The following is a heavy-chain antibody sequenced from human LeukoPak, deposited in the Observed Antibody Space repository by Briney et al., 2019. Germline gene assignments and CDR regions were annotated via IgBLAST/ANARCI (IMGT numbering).Heavy chain of an antibody. CDR3: ARGWDIVVVPAAIGY. D-gene: IGHD2-2*01. Sequence: PSQTLSLTCTVSGGSISSGDYYWSWIRQPPGKGLEWIGYIYYSGSTYYNPSLKSRVTISVDTSKNQFSLKLSSVTAADTAVYYCARGWDIVVVPAAIGYWGQGTLVTVSS. CDR1: GGSISSGDYY. J-gene: IGHJ4*02. V-gene: IGHV4-30-4*08. CDR2: IYYSGST.